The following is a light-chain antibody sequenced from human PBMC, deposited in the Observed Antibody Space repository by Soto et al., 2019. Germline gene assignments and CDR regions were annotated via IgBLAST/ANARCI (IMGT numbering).Light chain of an antibody. J-gene: IGKJ5*01. CDR1: QTVSGDY. CDR3: QKYGDSSIT. CDR2: GAS. Sequence: EMVLTQSPGTLSVSVGQRATLSCGASQTVSGDYLAWYQQTSGQAPRLLIYGASSRASDIPDRFSGSGSGMDFALTVSRLEPEDFAVYYCQKYGDSSITFGQGTRLEIK. V-gene: IGKV3-20*01.